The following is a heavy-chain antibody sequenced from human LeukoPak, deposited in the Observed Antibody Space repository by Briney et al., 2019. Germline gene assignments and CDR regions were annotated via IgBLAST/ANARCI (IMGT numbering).Heavy chain of an antibody. CDR1: GGSISSSSYY. CDR3: ARTHTEYGSSSAFDI. Sequence: SETLSLTCTVSGGSISSSSYYWGWIRQPPGKGLEGIGSIYYSGSTYYNPSLKSRVTISVDTSKNQFSLKLSSVTAAHTAVYYCARTHTEYGSSSAFDIWGQGTMVSVSS. J-gene: IGHJ3*02. D-gene: IGHD6-6*01. V-gene: IGHV4-39*07. CDR2: IYYSGST.